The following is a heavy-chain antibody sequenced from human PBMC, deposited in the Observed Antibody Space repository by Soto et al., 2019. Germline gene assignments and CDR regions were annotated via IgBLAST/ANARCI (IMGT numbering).Heavy chain of an antibody. V-gene: IGHV3-74*01. Sequence: EVQLVESGGGLVQPGGSLRLSCAASGXTFSXYXXXXVRQAPGKGLVWVSSISTDASSTSYADPVKGRFTISRDNAKNTLYLQMNSVRAEDTAVYYCARLPNKSPQNWGQGTLVIVSP. J-gene: IGHJ1*01. CDR3: ARLPNKSPQN. CDR1: GXTFSXYX. CDR2: ISTDASST.